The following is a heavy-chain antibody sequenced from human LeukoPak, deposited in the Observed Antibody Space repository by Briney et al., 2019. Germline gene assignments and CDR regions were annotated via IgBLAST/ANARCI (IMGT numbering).Heavy chain of an antibody. CDR1: GYIFTDYY. D-gene: IGHD6-19*01. J-gene: IGHJ4*02. V-gene: IGHV1/OR15-1*04. Sequence: SVKVSCKASGYIFTDYYMHWVRQAPGQELGWMGRINPNSGGTNYAQELQGRVTMTTDTSTSTAYMELRSLRSDDTAVYYCARDQKQWLPTYQPPNDYWGQGTLVTVSS. CDR2: INPNSGGT. CDR3: ARDQKQWLPTYQPPNDY.